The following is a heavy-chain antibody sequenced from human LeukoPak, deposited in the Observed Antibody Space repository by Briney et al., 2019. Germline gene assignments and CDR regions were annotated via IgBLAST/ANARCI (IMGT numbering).Heavy chain of an antibody. CDR1: GFTFSSYA. CDR2: ISGSGGST. V-gene: IGHV3-23*01. J-gene: IGHJ6*02. Sequence: PGGSLRLSCAASGFTFSSYAMSWVRQAPGKGLEWVSAISGSGGSTYYADSVKGRFTISRDNSKNTLYLQMNSLRAEDTAVYYCARDTLYCSSTSCQTYYYYGMDVWGQGTTVTVSS. CDR3: ARDTLYCSSTSCQTYYYYGMDV. D-gene: IGHD2-2*01.